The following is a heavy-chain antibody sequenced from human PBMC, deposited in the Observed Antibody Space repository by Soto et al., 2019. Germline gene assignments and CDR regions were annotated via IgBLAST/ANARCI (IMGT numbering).Heavy chain of an antibody. CDR3: ARGLDYSVGYYYYYMDV. Sequence: SETLSLTCTVSGGSISSYYWSWIRQPPGKGLEWIGYIYYSGSTNYNPSLKSRVTISVDTSKNQFSLKLSSVTAADTAVYYCARGLDYSVGYYYYYMDVWGKGTTVTVSS. D-gene: IGHD4-4*01. CDR1: GGSISSYY. CDR2: IYYSGST. V-gene: IGHV4-59*01. J-gene: IGHJ6*03.